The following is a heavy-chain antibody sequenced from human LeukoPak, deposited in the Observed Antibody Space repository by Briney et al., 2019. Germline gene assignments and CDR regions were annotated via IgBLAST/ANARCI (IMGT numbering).Heavy chain of an antibody. Sequence: GGSLRLSYAASRLTFDPYSMNWDRQAPGRGLEWVSTISSSGTYIYYADSVKGRFTISRDNAKNSLYLQMNSLRAEDTAIYYCARGGSRVETLVVLDYWGQGTLVTVSS. CDR2: ISSSGTYI. CDR3: ARGGSRVETLVVLDY. J-gene: IGHJ4*02. D-gene: IGHD2-21*01. CDR1: RLTFDPYS. V-gene: IGHV3-21*01.